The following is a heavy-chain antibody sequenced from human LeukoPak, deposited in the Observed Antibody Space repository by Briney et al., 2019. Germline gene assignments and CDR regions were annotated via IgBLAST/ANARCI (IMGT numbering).Heavy chain of an antibody. D-gene: IGHD6-19*01. CDR2: IYNSGSEV. CDR3: AKDVVPDSGWDIDY. CDR1: GYSFSTYS. Sequence: GGSLRLSCVGYGYSFSTYSMSWVRQGPGKGLEWVSSIYNSGSEVFYADSVEGRFTISRDNSQNTLYLQMNSLRVEDTAIYYCAKDVVPDSGWDIDYWGLGTLVTVSS. V-gene: IGHV3-23*05. J-gene: IGHJ4*02.